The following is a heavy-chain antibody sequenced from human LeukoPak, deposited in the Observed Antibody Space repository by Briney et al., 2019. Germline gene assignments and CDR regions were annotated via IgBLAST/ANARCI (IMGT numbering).Heavy chain of an antibody. CDR3: AKERVDWRYFDY. CDR1: GFTFSCYG. CDR2: MSFDGSHT. D-gene: IGHD3-9*01. V-gene: IGHV3-30*18. Sequence: GGSLRLSCVASGFTFSCYGMHWVRQAPGKGLEWVAVMSFDGSHTYYADSVKGRFTISRDNSKNTLYLQMNSLRAEDTAVYYCAKERVDWRYFDYCGRGTLVTVPS. J-gene: IGHJ4*02.